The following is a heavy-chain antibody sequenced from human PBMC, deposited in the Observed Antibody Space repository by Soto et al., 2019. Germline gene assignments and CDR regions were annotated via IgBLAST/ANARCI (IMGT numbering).Heavy chain of an antibody. CDR3: TRDDVHFNGDRYYGVAMDV. J-gene: IGHJ6*04. Sequence: EVQLVKSGGDLVQPGGSLRLSCAASGFSVSSKYMSWVRQAPGKGLEWVSLIQSGGTTYYAGSVKGRFTISRDYSENTLFLQMNSLRVEDTAVYYCTRDDVHFNGDRYYGVAMDVCGKGTTVTVSA. D-gene: IGHD2-8*01. CDR1: GFSVSSKY. CDR2: IQSGGTT. V-gene: IGHV3-66*01.